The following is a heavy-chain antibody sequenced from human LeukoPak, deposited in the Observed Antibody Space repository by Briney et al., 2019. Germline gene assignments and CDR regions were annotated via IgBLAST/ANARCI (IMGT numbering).Heavy chain of an antibody. CDR3: ARAPKYGGKQFDY. D-gene: IGHD4-23*01. V-gene: IGHV4-4*02. J-gene: IGHJ4*02. Sequence: PSETLSLTCTVSGVSISSNNWWSWVRQPPGKGLEWIGEIYHSGSTNYNPSLKSRVTISVDKSKNQFSLKLSSVTAADTAVYYCARAPKYGGKQFDYWGQGTLVTVSS. CDR1: GVSISSNNW. CDR2: IYHSGST.